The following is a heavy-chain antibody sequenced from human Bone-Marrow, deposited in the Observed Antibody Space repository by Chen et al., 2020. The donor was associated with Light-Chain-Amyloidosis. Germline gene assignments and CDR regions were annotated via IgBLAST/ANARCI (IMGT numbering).Heavy chain of an antibody. CDR3: AKIYYDSSGYYFDY. CDR2: ISYDGSNK. Sequence: QVQLVESGGGVVQPGRSLRLSCAASGFTLSSYGMHWVRQAPGKGLEWVAVISYDGSNKYYADSVKGRFTISRDNSKNTLYLQMNSLRAEDTAVYYCAKIYYDSSGYYFDYWGQGTLVTVSS. D-gene: IGHD3-22*01. J-gene: IGHJ4*02. CDR1: GFTLSSYG. V-gene: IGHV3-30*18.